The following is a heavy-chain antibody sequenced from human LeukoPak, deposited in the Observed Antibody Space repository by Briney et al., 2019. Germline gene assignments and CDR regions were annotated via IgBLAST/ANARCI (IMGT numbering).Heavy chain of an antibody. V-gene: IGHV1-8*01. Sequence: GASVKVSCKASGYTFTSYDINWVRQATGQGLEWMGWVNPNSGNTGYAQKFQGRVTMTRNTSISTAYMELSSLRSEDTAVYYCARVYFSGSYYYYYGMDVWGQGTTVTVSS. CDR2: VNPNSGNT. CDR1: GYTFTSYD. D-gene: IGHD1-26*01. CDR3: ARVYFSGSYYYYYGMDV. J-gene: IGHJ6*02.